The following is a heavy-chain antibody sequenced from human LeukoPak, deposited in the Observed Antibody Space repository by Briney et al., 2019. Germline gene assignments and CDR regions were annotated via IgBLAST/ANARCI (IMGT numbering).Heavy chain of an antibody. CDR2: INHSGST. Sequence: PSETLSLTCAVYGGSFSGYYWSWIRQPPGKGLEWIGEINHSGSTNYNPPLKSRVTISVDTSKNQFSLKLSSVTAADTAVYYCARGGLITIFGVASSLDYWGQGTLVTVSS. CDR1: GGSFSGYY. CDR3: ARGGLITIFGVASSLDY. V-gene: IGHV4-34*01. D-gene: IGHD3-3*01. J-gene: IGHJ4*02.